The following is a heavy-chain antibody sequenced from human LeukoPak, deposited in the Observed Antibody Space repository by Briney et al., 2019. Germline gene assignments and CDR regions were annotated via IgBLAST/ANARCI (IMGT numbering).Heavy chain of an antibody. CDR2: FDPEDGET. J-gene: IGHJ3*02. V-gene: IGHV1-24*01. D-gene: IGHD3-3*01. CDR1: GYTLTELS. CDR3: ATGDFWSGSIAFDT. Sequence: ASVKVSCKVSGYTLTELSMHWVRQAPGKGLEWMGGFDPEDGETIYAQKFQGRVTMTEDTSTDTAYMELSSLRSEDTAVYYCATGDFWSGSIAFDTWGQGTMVTVSS.